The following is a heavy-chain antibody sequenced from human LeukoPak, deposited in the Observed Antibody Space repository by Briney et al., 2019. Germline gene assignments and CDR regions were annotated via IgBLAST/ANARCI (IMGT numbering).Heavy chain of an antibody. CDR2: IYSGGST. CDR3: ASSVVHDYGDSPLGLGYFDL. D-gene: IGHD4-17*01. V-gene: IGHV3-66*01. J-gene: IGHJ2*01. CDR1: GFAVSSNY. Sequence: PGGSLRLSCAASGFAVSSNYMSWVRQAPGKGLEWVSVIYSGGSTYYADSVKGRFTISRDNSKNTLYLQMNSLRAEDTAVYYCASSVVHDYGDSPLGLGYFDLWGRGTLVTVSS.